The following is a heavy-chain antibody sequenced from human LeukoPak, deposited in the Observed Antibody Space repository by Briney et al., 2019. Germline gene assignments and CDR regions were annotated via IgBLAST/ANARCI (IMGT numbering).Heavy chain of an antibody. D-gene: IGHD1-26*01. CDR1: GFTFSSYD. CDR3: ARAGHGGGSYSGTIDY. J-gene: IGHJ4*02. CDR2: IRYDGRNK. Sequence: GGSLRLSCAASGFTFSSYDIHWVRQAPGKGLEWVTFIRYDGRNKYYADSVKGRFTISRDNAKNTLYLQMNSLRAEDTAVYYCARAGHGGGSYSGTIDYWGQGTLVTVSS. V-gene: IGHV3-30*02.